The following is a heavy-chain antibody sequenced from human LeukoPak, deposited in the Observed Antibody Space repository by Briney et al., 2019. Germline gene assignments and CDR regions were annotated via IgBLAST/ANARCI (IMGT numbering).Heavy chain of an antibody. CDR3: ARAMSTFGGVRNYFDS. CDR1: GGSISSYY. V-gene: IGHV4-59*01. J-gene: IGHJ4*02. D-gene: IGHD3-16*01. Sequence: SETLSLTCTVSGGSISSYYWSWIRQPPGKGLEWIGYIYYSGSTNYNPSLKSRVTISVDTSKNQFSLKLSSVTAADTAVYYCARAMSTFGGVRNYFDSWGQGTLVTVSS. CDR2: IYYSGST.